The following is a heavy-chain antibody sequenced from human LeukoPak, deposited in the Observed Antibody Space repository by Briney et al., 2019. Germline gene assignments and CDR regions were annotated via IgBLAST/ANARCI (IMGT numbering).Heavy chain of an antibody. CDR2: INPSDGNT. CDR1: GYTFTSFD. J-gene: IGHJ6*02. D-gene: IGHD2-15*01. V-gene: IGHV1-46*01. Sequence: ASVKVSCKASGYTFTSFDMHWVRQAPGQGLEWMGIINPSDGNTRYAQKFQGGVTMTRDTSTSTVYMELSSLRSEDTAVYYCARDGGYCSGGSCYSRPAYYYGMDVWGQGTTVTVSS. CDR3: ARDGGYCSGGSCYSRPAYYYGMDV.